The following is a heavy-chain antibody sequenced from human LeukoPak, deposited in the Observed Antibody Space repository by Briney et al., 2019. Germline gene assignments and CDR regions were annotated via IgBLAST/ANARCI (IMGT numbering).Heavy chain of an antibody. CDR1: GYTFTSYG. J-gene: IGHJ4*02. D-gene: IGHD3-10*01. Sequence: ASVKVSCKASGYTFTSYGISWVRQAPGQGLEWMGWISVYNGNTNYAQKLQGRVTMTRDMSTSTVYMELSSLRSEDTAVYYCARDFAGSIDYWGQGTLVTVSS. CDR2: ISVYNGNT. CDR3: ARDFAGSIDY. V-gene: IGHV1-18*01.